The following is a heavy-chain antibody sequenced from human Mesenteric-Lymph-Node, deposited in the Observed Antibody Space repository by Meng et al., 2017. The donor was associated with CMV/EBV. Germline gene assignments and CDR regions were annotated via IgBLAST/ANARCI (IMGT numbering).Heavy chain of an antibody. J-gene: IGHJ4*02. D-gene: IGHD3-22*01. V-gene: IGHV4-30-4*08. CDR3: ARDSTGYLFFDF. Sequence: TVSGGSISSGDYYWSWIRQPPGKGLEWIGYIFYSGSPHYNPSLKSRVAISIDTSKNQFSLSLWSVSAADTAVYYCARDSTGYLFFDFWGQGALVTVSS. CDR2: IFYSGSP. CDR1: GGSISSGDYY.